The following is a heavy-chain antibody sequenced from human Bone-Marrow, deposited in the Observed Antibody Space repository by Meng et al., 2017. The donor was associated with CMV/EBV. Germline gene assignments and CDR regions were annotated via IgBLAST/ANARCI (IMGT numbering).Heavy chain of an antibody. Sequence: GGSLRLSCTASGFTFGDYAMSWVRQAPGKGLEWVGFIRSKAYGGTTEYAASVKGRFTISRDDSKSIAYLQWSSLKASDTAMYYCARHLGGTTLGYWGQGTLVTVYS. D-gene: IGHD2/OR15-2a*01. CDR2: IRSKAYGGTT. V-gene: IGHV3-49*04. CDR1: GFTFGDYA. CDR3: ARHLGGTTLGY. J-gene: IGHJ4*02.